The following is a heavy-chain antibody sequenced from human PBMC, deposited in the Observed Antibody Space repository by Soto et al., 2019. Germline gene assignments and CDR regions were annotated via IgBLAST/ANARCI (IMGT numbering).Heavy chain of an antibody. CDR2: IYYSGST. J-gene: IGHJ4*02. CDR1: VGSISSGGYY. Sequence: SETLSLTCTVSVGSISSGGYYWSWIRQHPGKGLEWIGYIYYSGSTYYNPSLKSRVTISVDTSKNQFSLKLSSVTAADTAVYYCARAEDYSETFDYWGQGTLVTVSS. D-gene: IGHD2-15*01. CDR3: ARAEDYSETFDY. V-gene: IGHV4-31*03.